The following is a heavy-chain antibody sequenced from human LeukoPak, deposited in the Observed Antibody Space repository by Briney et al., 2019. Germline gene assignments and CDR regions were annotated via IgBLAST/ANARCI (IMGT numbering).Heavy chain of an antibody. J-gene: IGHJ4*02. V-gene: IGHV3-30*02. CDR3: AKDGNYYDSSGYYDEDY. Sequence: GGSLRLSCAASGFTFSSYGMHWVRQAPGKGLEWVAFIRYDGSNKYYADSVKGRFTISRDNSKNTLYLQMNSLRAEDTAAYYCAKDGNYYDSSGYYDEDYWGQGTLVTVSS. CDR2: IRYDGSNK. D-gene: IGHD3-22*01. CDR1: GFTFSSYG.